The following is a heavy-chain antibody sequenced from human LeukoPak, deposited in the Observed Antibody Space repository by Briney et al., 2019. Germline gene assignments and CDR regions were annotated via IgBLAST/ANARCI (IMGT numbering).Heavy chain of an antibody. Sequence: SETLSLTCTVSGGSISSGSYYWSWIRQPAGKGLEWIGRIYTSGSTNYNPSLKSRVTISVDTSKNQFSLKLSSVTAADTAVYYCARRGGRGFFDYWGQGTLVTVSS. CDR1: GGSISSGSYY. CDR3: ARRGGRGFFDY. V-gene: IGHV4-61*02. D-gene: IGHD2-15*01. CDR2: IYTSGST. J-gene: IGHJ4*02.